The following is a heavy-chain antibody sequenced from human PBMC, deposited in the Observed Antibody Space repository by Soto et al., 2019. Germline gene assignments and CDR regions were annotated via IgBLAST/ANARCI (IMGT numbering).Heavy chain of an antibody. Sequence: QVQLVQSGAELRKPGASVKVSCKASGYPFISYGFSWVRQAPGQGLEWLGWISAYNGDTKYEQKFQGRITMTTDTSTSTAYMELRSLKSDDTAVYYGARDVAPAAIPLQVDYWGQGTLVTVSS. D-gene: IGHD2-2*01. V-gene: IGHV1-18*01. CDR1: GYPFISYG. J-gene: IGHJ4*02. CDR2: ISAYNGDT. CDR3: ARDVAPAAIPLQVDY.